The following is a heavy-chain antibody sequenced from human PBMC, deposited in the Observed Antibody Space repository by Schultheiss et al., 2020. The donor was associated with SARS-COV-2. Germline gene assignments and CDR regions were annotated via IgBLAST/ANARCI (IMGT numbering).Heavy chain of an antibody. CDR1: GGSISSGGYY. CDR3: ARDYSNIDYDYDYGMDV. CDR2: IYFTGTT. Sequence: SQTLSLTCTVSGGSISSGGYYWSWIRQPPGKGLEWIGSIYFTGTTYYNPSLKSRVTISIDTSRNQFSLNLRSMTAADTAVYYCARDYSNIDYDYDYGMDVWGQGTTVTVSS. V-gene: IGHV4-31*03. J-gene: IGHJ6*02. D-gene: IGHD4-11*01.